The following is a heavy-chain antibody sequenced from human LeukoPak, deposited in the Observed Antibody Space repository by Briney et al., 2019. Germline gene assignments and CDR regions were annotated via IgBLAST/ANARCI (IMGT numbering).Heavy chain of an antibody. CDR1: GFTFSSYW. CDR3: ARVRHYYGSGSYLFYYYYGMDV. Sequence: GGSLRLSCAASGFTFSSYWMSWVRQAPGKGLEWVANIEQDGSEKYYVDSVKGRFTISRDNAKNSLYLQMNSLRAEDTAVYYCARVRHYYGSGSYLFYYYYGMDVWGQGTTVTVSS. D-gene: IGHD3-10*01. J-gene: IGHJ6*02. V-gene: IGHV3-7*01. CDR2: IEQDGSEK.